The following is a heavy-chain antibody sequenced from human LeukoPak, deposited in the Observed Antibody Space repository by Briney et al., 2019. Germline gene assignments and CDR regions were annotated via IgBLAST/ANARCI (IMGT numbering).Heavy chain of an antibody. Sequence: ASVKVSCKASGYTFIDYYMNWVRQAPGQGLEWMGWINPNSGGTNYAQKFQGRVTMTRDTSISTAYMELSRLRSDDTAVYYCARGELRYFDDSGQGTLVTVSS. D-gene: IGHD3-9*01. CDR1: GYTFIDYY. CDR2: INPNSGGT. CDR3: ARGELRYFDD. J-gene: IGHJ4*02. V-gene: IGHV1-2*02.